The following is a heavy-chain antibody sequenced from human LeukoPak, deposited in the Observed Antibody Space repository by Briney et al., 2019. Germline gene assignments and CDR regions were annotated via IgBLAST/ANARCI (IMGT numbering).Heavy chain of an antibody. CDR2: ISSSSYI. D-gene: IGHD3-22*01. CDR3: ARDGVTMIVVVSYWYFDL. V-gene: IGHV3-21*01. J-gene: IGHJ2*01. Sequence: GGSLRLSCAASGFTFSSYSMNWVRQAPGKGLEWVSPISSSSYIYYAGSVKGRFTISRDNAKNSLYLQMNSLRAEDTAVYYCARDGVTMIVVVSYWYFDLWGRGTLVTVSS. CDR1: GFTFSSYS.